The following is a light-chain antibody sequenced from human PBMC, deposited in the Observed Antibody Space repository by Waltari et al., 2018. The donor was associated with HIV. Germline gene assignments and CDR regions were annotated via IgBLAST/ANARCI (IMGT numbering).Light chain of an antibody. V-gene: IGKV1-13*02. Sequence: IQLTQSPSSLSASVGDTVIITCRTSQGISAAVAWYRQKPGKTPELLIYDVSTLQSGVPSKFSGSGSGTDFTLTINSLQPEDSATYYCQQFNSYPLTFGQGTRLEIK. J-gene: IGKJ5*01. CDR3: QQFNSYPLT. CDR1: QGISAA. CDR2: DVS.